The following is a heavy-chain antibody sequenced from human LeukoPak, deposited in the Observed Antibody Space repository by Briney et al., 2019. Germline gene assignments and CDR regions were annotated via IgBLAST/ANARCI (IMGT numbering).Heavy chain of an antibody. D-gene: IGHD5-18*01. CDR3: ARSSRKGVQLWLRDFDY. J-gene: IGHJ4*02. V-gene: IGHV3-48*01. CDR2: ISSSSSTI. CDR1: GFTFDDYG. Sequence: GGSLRLSCAASGFTFDDYGMSWVRQAPGKGLEWVSYISSSSSTIYYADSVKGRFTISRDNAKNSLYLQMNSLRAEDTAVYYCARSSRKGVQLWLRDFDYWGQGTLVTVSS.